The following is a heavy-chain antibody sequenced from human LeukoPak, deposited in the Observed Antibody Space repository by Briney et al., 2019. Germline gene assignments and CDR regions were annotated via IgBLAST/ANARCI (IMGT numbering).Heavy chain of an antibody. V-gene: IGHV3-48*02. CDR2: ISSSSSNI. D-gene: IGHD1-7*01. CDR1: GFTFSSYS. CDR3: ASDWNYRAKTSRDY. J-gene: IGHJ4*02. Sequence: GGSLRLSCAASGFTFSSYSMNWVRQAPGKGLEWVSNISSSSSNIYSLDSVKGRYTISRDNAKNSLYLQMNSLRDEDTAVDYCASDWNYRAKTSRDYWGQGTLVTVSS.